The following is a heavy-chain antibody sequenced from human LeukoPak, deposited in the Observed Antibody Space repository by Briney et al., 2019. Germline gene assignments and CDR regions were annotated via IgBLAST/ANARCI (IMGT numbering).Heavy chain of an antibody. V-gene: IGHV3-21*01. CDR1: GFTFSSYS. J-gene: IGHJ3*02. Sequence: TGGSLRLSCAASGFTFSSYSMNWVRQAPGKGLEWVSSISSSSSYIYYADSVKGRFTISRDNAKNSLYLQMNSLRAEDTAVYYCARDLMIVVVMGAFDIWGQGTMVTVSS. D-gene: IGHD3-22*01. CDR2: ISSSSSYI. CDR3: ARDLMIVVVMGAFDI.